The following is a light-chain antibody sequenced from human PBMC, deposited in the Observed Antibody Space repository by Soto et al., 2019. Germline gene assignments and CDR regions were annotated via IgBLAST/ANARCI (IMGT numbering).Light chain of an antibody. Sequence: EIVMTQSPATLSVSPGERATLSCRASQSISSNLAWYQQKPGQAPRRLIFGAFTRETGIPARFSGSGSGTEFTLTITRLEPEDSAVYFCQQYTGPPTTFGQGTRLEIK. CDR3: QQYTGPPTT. V-gene: IGKV3-15*01. CDR2: GAF. J-gene: IGKJ5*01. CDR1: QSISSN.